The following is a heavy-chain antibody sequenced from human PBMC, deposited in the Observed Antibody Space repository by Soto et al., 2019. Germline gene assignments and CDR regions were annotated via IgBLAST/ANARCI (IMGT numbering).Heavy chain of an antibody. CDR1: CDSISSRSNY. J-gene: IGHJ3*01. Sequence: SDTLSLTCTVTCDSISSRSNYWGWIRQPPGKGLDWIGSIYYSGSTYNNPSPRSRVSMSIDTSKDQFSLKLKSVTAADTALYFCARERSLYHLRGGHDAFDVWGQGTMVTVSS. D-gene: IGHD2-2*01. V-gene: IGHV4-39*02. CDR3: ARERSLYHLRGGHDAFDV. CDR2: IYYSGST.